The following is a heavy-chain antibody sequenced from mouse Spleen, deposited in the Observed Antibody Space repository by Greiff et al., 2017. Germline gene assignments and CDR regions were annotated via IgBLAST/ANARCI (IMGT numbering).Heavy chain of an antibody. CDR1: GFTFSSYG. CDR2: ISSGGSYT. Sequence: EVHLVESGGDLVKPGGSLKLSCAASGFTFSSYGMSWVRQTPDKRLEWVATISSGGSYTYYPDSVKGRFTISRDNAKNTLYLQMSSLKSEDTAMYYCACSSFYAMDYWGQGTSVTVSS. J-gene: IGHJ4*01. D-gene: IGHD1-1*01. CDR3: ACSSFYAMDY. V-gene: IGHV5-6*01.